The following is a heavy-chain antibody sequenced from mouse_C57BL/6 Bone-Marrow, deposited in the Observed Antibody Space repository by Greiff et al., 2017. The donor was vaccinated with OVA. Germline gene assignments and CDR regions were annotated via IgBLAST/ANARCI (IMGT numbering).Heavy chain of an antibody. Sequence: VQLKESGGGLVKPGGSLKLSCAASGFTFSSYTMSWVRQTPEKRLEWVATISGGGGNTYYPDSVKGRFTISRDNAKNTLYLQMSSLRSEDTALYYCARQTFFDYWGQGTTLTVSS. CDR1: GFTFSSYT. CDR2: ISGGGGNT. J-gene: IGHJ2*01. V-gene: IGHV5-9*01. CDR3: ARQTFFDY.